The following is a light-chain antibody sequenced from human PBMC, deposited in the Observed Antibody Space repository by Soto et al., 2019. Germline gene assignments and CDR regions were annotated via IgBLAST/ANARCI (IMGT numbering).Light chain of an antibody. CDR3: SSYTSSSPYV. CDR1: SSDVGGYNY. Sequence: QSALTQPASVSGSHGHSITISCTGTSSDVGGYNYVSWYQQYPGKAPKLMIYDVRNRPSGVSNRCSGSKSGNTASLTIFGLQAEDEDDYYCSSYTSSSPYVFRTGTKLTVL. CDR2: DVR. J-gene: IGLJ1*01. V-gene: IGLV2-14*01.